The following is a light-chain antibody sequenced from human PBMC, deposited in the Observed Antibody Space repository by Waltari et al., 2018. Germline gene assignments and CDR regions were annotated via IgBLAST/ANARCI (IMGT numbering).Light chain of an antibody. CDR3: MQGTHWPWT. J-gene: IGKJ1*01. V-gene: IGKV2-30*02. Sequence: DVVMTQSPLSLPVTLGQPASISCRSSQSLVHSDGKTYLNWFHQRPGQSPRRLIYKVSNRDSGVPYRFSGSGSGTEFTLNINRVEAEDVGVYYCMQGTHWPWTFGQGTKVEIK. CDR2: KVS. CDR1: QSLVHSDGKTY.